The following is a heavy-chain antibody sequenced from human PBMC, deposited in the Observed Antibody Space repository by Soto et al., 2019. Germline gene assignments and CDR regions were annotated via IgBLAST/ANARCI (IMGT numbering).Heavy chain of an antibody. CDR3: ARVPLPPEQLAHPYYYYGMDV. J-gene: IGHJ6*02. D-gene: IGHD6-6*01. V-gene: IGHV1-69*13. Sequence: GASVKVSCKASGYTFTSYGISWVRQAPGQGLEWMGGIIPIFGTANYAQKFQGRVTITADESTSTAYMELSSLRSEDTAVYYCARVPLPPEQLAHPYYYYGMDVWGQGTTVTVSS. CDR1: GYTFTSYG. CDR2: IIPIFGTA.